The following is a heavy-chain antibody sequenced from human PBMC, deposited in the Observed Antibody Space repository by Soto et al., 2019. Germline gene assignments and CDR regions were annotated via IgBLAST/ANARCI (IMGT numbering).Heavy chain of an antibody. CDR1: GGSIATSAYY. Sequence: SETLSLTCTVSGGSIATSAYYWGWIRQHPGKGLEWIGYIFFNGGTYDNPSLQSRLSISIDTSKNQFSLKLRSVTAADSAVYYCARLDDYGEHYYYYGMDVWGQGTTVTVSS. V-gene: IGHV4-31*03. CDR2: IFFNGGT. J-gene: IGHJ6*02. CDR3: ARLDDYGEHYYYYGMDV. D-gene: IGHD4-17*01.